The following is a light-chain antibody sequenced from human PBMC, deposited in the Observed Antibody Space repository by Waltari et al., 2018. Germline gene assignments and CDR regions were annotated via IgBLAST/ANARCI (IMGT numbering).Light chain of an antibody. Sequence: QSALTQPASVSGSPGQWITISCTGRNSDVGTYNYVSWYQQHPGKAPKLMIYDVSKRPSGVSDRFSGSKSGNTASLTISGLQAEDEADYYCSSYTSSSTLVFGGGTKVTVL. CDR1: NSDVGTYNY. V-gene: IGLV2-14*01. J-gene: IGLJ3*02. CDR2: DVS. CDR3: SSYTSSSTLV.